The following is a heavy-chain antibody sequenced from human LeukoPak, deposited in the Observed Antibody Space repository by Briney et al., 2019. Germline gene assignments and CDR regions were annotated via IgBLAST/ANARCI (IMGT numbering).Heavy chain of an antibody. J-gene: IGHJ4*02. CDR2: ISWDGYST. D-gene: IGHD2-2*01. CDR3: AKDMYPSHIVVVPAGSFPGY. V-gene: IGHV3-43D*03. CDR1: GFTFDDYG. Sequence: GGSLRLSCAASGFTFDDYGMSWVRQAPGKGLEWVSFISWDGYSTYYADSVKGRFTISRDNSKNSLYLQMNSLRTEDTALYYCAKDMYPSHIVVVPAGSFPGYWGQGTLVTVSS.